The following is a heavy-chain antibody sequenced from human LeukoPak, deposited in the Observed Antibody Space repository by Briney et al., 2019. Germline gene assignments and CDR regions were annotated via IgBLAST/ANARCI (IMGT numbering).Heavy chain of an antibody. CDR1: VYTFTGYY. V-gene: IGHV1-2*02. D-gene: IGHD3-16*01. J-gene: IGHJ4*02. CDR3: ATQRGSCLWGTDFDY. Sequence: ASVNVSCKASVYTFTGYYMHWVRQAPGQGLEWMGWINPNSGDTKYSQKFQGRVTMTRDTSISTAYMELSRLRSDDTAVYYCATQRGSCLWGTDFDYWGQGTLVTVSS. CDR2: INPNSGDT.